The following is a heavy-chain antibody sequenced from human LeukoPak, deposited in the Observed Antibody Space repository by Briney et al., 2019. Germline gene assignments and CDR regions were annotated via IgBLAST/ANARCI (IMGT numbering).Heavy chain of an antibody. CDR3: ARPKQVGATADAFDI. D-gene: IGHD1-26*01. CDR1: GFTFSSYS. J-gene: IGHJ3*02. Sequence: GGSLRLSCAASGFTFSSYSKNSVGPAPGKGLEWVSSISSSSSYIYYADSVKGRFTISRDNAKNSLYLQMNSLRAEDTAVYYCARPKQVGATADAFDIWGQGTMVTVSS. CDR2: ISSSSSYI. V-gene: IGHV3-21*01.